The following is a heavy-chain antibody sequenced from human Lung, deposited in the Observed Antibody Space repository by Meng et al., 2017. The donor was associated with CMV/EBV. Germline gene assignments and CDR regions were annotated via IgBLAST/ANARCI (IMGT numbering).Heavy chain of an antibody. Sequence: LLRESGPACVKPSQTLSLTCAGSRDSITNQTLWAWVRQPPGKGLEWIGEIPHRGSSAYNPSLKSRVSMSIDKSKNQFSLKLTSVTAADTAVYHCLRRSGGSVWGQGTLVTVSS. V-gene: IGHV4-4*02. CDR3: LRRSGGSV. CDR2: IPHRGSS. CDR1: RDSITNQTL. D-gene: IGHD3-10*01. J-gene: IGHJ1*01.